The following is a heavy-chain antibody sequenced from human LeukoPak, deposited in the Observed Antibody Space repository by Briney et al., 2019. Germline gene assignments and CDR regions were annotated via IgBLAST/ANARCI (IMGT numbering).Heavy chain of an antibody. V-gene: IGHV4-34*01. CDR3: ARGQYCSTTTCYSARRYFDF. Sequence: PSETVSLTCAVSGGAFSNYFWTWIRQPPGKGLEWIAEINDSGSTNSNSSLRSRVAISLDTSKNQFSLRLTSVTAADTAVYYCARGQYCSTTTCYSARRYFDFWGQGTLVTVSS. J-gene: IGHJ4*02. CDR2: INDSGST. D-gene: IGHD2-2*01. CDR1: GGAFSNYF.